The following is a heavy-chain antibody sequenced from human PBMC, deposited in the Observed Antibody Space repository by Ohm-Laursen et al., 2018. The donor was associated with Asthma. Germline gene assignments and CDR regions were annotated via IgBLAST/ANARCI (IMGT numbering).Heavy chain of an antibody. V-gene: IGHV4-39*01. D-gene: IGHD3-3*01. Sequence: SGTLSLTCTVSGGSISSSTYYWGWIRQPPGKGLEWIGTLYYSGSSYYNPSLKSRVTLSVDTSKNQFSLKLSSVTAADTAVYYCARQAQSLGVVRNFDYWGQGTLVTVSS. J-gene: IGHJ4*02. CDR2: LYYSGSS. CDR1: GGSISSSTYY. CDR3: ARQAQSLGVVRNFDY.